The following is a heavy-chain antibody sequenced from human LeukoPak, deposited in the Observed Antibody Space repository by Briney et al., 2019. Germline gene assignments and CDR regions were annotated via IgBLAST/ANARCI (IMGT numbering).Heavy chain of an antibody. D-gene: IGHD6-13*01. Sequence: PGGSLRLSCAASGSTFDDYGMSWVRQAPGKGLEWIGEIYHTGSTNYNPSFKSRVTMSIDKSKNQVSLNLTSVTAADTAVYHCARSLGAAGLLDPWGQGALVTVSS. CDR2: IYHTGST. CDR3: ARSLGAAGLLDP. J-gene: IGHJ5*02. CDR1: GSTFDDYG. V-gene: IGHV4-4*02.